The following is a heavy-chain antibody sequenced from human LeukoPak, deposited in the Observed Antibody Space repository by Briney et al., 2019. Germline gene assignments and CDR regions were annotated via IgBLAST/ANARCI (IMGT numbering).Heavy chain of an antibody. J-gene: IGHJ4*02. CDR1: GFTVSAYA. CDR2: IYDDNT. V-gene: IGHV3-53*01. CDR3: ARDRKYFDY. D-gene: IGHD1-14*01. Sequence: GGSLRLSCAASGFTVSAYAMAWVRQAPGKGLEWVSTIYDDNTYYADSVKGRFAISTDNSKNTLYLQMNSLRAEDTAVYYCARDRKYFDYWGQGTLVTVSS.